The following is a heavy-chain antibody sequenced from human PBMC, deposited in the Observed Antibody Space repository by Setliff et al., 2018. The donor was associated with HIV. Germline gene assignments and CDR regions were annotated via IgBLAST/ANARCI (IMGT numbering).Heavy chain of an antibody. CDR3: ARDTTDDNSIFPY. CDR2: IYSGDSGGST. D-gene: IGHD3-22*01. CDR1: GFSVSSPY. Sequence: GGSLRLSCAASGFSVSSPYMSWVRQAPGKGLEWVSVIYSGDSGGSTYYADSVKGRFTISRDNSKNTLYLQMNGLRAEDTAVYYCARDTTDDNSIFPYWGQGTLVTVSS. J-gene: IGHJ4*02. V-gene: IGHV3-53*05.